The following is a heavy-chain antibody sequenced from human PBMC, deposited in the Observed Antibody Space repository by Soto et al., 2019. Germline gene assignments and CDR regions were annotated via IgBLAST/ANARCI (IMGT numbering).Heavy chain of an antibody. CDR3: ARGGSLKDY. CDR2: IRAYNGNT. V-gene: IGHV1-18*01. J-gene: IGHJ4*02. CDR1: GYTFTNFG. Sequence: QVQLVQAGAEVKKPGASVKVSCKASGYTFTNFGISWVRQAPGQGLEWMGWIRAYNGNTNYAHNFQVKVTITTDTTTSPVYMELRSLRSDATDVDYCARGGSLKDYWGPGTLVTVSS. D-gene: IGHD3-10*01.